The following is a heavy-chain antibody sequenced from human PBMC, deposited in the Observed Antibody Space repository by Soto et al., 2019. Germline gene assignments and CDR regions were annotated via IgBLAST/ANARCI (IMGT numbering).Heavy chain of an antibody. CDR1: GYTFTSYG. Sequence: QVQLVQSGAEVKKPGASVKVSCKASGYTFTSYGISWVRQAPGQGLEWMGWISAYNGNTNYAQKLQGRVTMTTDTTTSTAYMELRRLRSDDTAVYYCAREETDIVPPYGMDVWGQGTTVTVSS. J-gene: IGHJ6*02. CDR3: AREETDIVPPYGMDV. D-gene: IGHD2-8*01. V-gene: IGHV1-18*01. CDR2: ISAYNGNT.